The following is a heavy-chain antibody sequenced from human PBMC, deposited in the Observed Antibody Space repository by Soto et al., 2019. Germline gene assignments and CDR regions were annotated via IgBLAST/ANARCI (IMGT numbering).Heavy chain of an antibody. CDR3: AAPRGATTVTHDAFDI. CDR2: IVVGSGNT. CDR1: GFTFTSSA. J-gene: IGHJ3*02. D-gene: IGHD4-17*01. V-gene: IGHV1-58*02. Sequence: ASVKVSCKASGFTFTSSAMQWVRQARGQRLEWIGWIVVGSGNTNYAQKFQERVTITRDMSTSTAYMELSSLRSEDTAVYYCAAPRGATTVTHDAFDIWGQGTMVTVSS.